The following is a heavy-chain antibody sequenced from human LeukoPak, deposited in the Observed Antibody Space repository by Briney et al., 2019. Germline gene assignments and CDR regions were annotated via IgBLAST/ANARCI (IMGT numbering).Heavy chain of an antibody. J-gene: IGHJ4*02. Sequence: PGGSLRLSCVASGFTLSIYWMGWVRQAPGKGLGWVSNIKEDGSETYYVDSVKGRFTISRDNAKNSLYLQVNSLRAEDTAAYYCARADFRGSSWDYAYWGQGALVTVSS. CDR1: GFTLSIYW. D-gene: IGHD6-13*01. CDR3: ARADFRGSSWDYAY. V-gene: IGHV3-7*04. CDR2: IKEDGSET.